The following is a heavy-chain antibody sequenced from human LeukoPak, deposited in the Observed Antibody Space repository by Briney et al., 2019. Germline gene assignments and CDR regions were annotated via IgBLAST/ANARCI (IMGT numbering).Heavy chain of an antibody. CDR3: ARAPAGTLDF. CDR1: GFTVTNYH. CDR2: IKGTGDSP. J-gene: IGHJ4*02. V-gene: IGHV1-46*01. Sequence: ASVKVSCTASGFTVTNYHMHWVRQAPGQGLEWVGLIKGTGDSPDYAQKFQGRVTVTCDTSTNTAYLELRSLKLEDTAVYYCARAPAGTLDFWGQGTLVTVS. D-gene: IGHD6-13*01.